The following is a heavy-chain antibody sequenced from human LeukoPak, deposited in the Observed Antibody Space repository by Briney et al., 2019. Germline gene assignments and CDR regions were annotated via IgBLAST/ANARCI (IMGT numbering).Heavy chain of an antibody. J-gene: IGHJ3*02. V-gene: IGHV4-39*01. Sequence: SETLSLTCTVSGGSISSSSNYWGWIRQPPGKGLEWIGSIYYSGSTYYNPSLKSRVTISVDTSKNQFSLKLSSVTAADTAVYYCARRRVGYAFDIWGQGTMVTVSS. CDR1: GGSISSSSNY. D-gene: IGHD3-10*01. CDR3: ARRRVGYAFDI. CDR2: IYYSGST.